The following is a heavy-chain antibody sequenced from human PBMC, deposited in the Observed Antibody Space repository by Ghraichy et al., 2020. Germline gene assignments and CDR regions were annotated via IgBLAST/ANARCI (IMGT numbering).Heavy chain of an antibody. CDR2: ISYNGRNN. CDR3: ARDRGYLYDFDY. CDR1: GFFFSTYA. V-gene: IGHV3-30*04. J-gene: IGHJ4*02. D-gene: IGHD3-16*01. Sequence: LSLTCAASGFFFSTYAVHCVRQAPGKGLEWVAVISYNGRNNSYADSVKGRLTISRDNSKNTLYLQMDSLRPEDTAVYCCARDRGYLYDFDYWGRGTLVTVSS.